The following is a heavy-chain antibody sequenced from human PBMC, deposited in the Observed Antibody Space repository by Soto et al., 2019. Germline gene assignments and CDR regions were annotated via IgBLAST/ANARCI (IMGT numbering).Heavy chain of an antibody. J-gene: IGHJ6*02. CDR2: INPSGGSI. V-gene: IGHV1-46*01. D-gene: IGHD3-3*01. CDR1: GYTFTSYY. Sequence: QVQLVQSGAEVKKPGASVKVSCKASGYTFTSYYMHWVRQAPGQGLEWMGMINPSGGSISYAQKFQGRVTMTRDTSTSTVYMELSRLRSEDTAVYYCARADFWSGYYIHYYYYYGMDVWGQGTTVTVSS. CDR3: ARADFWSGYYIHYYYYYGMDV.